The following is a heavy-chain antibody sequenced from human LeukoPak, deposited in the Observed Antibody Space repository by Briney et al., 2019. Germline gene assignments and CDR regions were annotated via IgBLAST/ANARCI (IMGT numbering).Heavy chain of an antibody. D-gene: IGHD3-9*01. Sequence: TGGSLRLSCAASGFTVSSNYMSWVRQAPGKGLEWVSVIYSGGSTYYADSVKGRFTISRDNSKNTLYLQMNSLRAEDTAVYYCARSTYYDILTGYNYYGMDVWGQGTTVTVSS. CDR3: ARSTYYDILTGYNYYGMDV. V-gene: IGHV3-53*05. CDR1: GFTVSSNY. CDR2: IYSGGST. J-gene: IGHJ6*02.